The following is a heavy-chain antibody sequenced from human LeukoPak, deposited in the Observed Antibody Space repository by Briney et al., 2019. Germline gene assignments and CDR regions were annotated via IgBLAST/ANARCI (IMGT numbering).Heavy chain of an antibody. CDR2: INTNTGNP. Sequence: ASVKVSCKASGYTFTSYAMNWVRQAPGQGLEWMGWINTNTGNPTYAQGVTGRFVFSLDTSVSTAYLQISSLKAEDTAVYYCARADSGGDSSGYKWFHPWGQGTLVTVS. V-gene: IGHV7-4-1*02. J-gene: IGHJ5*02. CDR1: GYTFTSYA. D-gene: IGHD3-22*01. CDR3: ARADSGGDSSGYKWFHP.